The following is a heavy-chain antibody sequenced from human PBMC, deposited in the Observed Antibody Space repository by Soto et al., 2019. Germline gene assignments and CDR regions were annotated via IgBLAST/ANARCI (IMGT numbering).Heavy chain of an antibody. Sequence: QVTLKESGPVLVKPTETLTLRCTVAGLSITDSEMGVSWIRQPPGQPLEWLAHIDSSGEKSYRTFLKSRLAISKDTSNSQIVLTMTNMDPADTATYYCARRHLAVAVSPWCDPWGQGIPVTVSS. CDR2: IDSSGEK. J-gene: IGHJ5*02. D-gene: IGHD6-19*01. V-gene: IGHV2-26*01. CDR1: GLSITDSEMG. CDR3: ARRHLAVAVSPWCDP.